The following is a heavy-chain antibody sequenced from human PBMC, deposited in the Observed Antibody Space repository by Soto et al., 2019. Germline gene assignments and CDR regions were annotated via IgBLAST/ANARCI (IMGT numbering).Heavy chain of an antibody. Sequence: SETQSLTCAVYGGSFSGYYWSWIRQPPGKGLEWIGEINHSGSTNYNPSLKSRVTISVDTSKNQFSLKLSSVTAADTAVYYCASGYITIFGVVKSSYYYGMDVWGQGTTVTVS. V-gene: IGHV4-34*01. CDR2: INHSGST. J-gene: IGHJ6*02. CDR3: ASGYITIFGVVKSSYYYGMDV. D-gene: IGHD3-3*01. CDR1: GGSFSGYY.